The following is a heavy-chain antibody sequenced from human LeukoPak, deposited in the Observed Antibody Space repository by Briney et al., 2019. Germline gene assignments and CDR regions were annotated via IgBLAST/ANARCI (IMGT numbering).Heavy chain of an antibody. CDR2: IYPGDSAT. V-gene: IGHV5-51*01. J-gene: IGHJ4*02. CDR3: ARRVADYYDSSGYRLFDY. D-gene: IGHD3-22*01. CDR1: GYSFTNYW. Sequence: GESLKISCKGSGYSFTNYWIAWVRQMPGKGLEWMGLIYPGDSATRYSPSFQGQVTISADKSISTAYLQWSSLKASDTAMYYCARRVADYYDSSGYRLFDYWGQGTLVTVSS.